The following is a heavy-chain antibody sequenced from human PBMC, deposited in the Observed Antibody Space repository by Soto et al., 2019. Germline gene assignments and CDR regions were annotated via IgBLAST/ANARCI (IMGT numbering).Heavy chain of an antibody. V-gene: IGHV1-69*01. CDR3: ARGGIVAVPAALSSYHDYTNYRFDS. D-gene: IGHD2-15*01. Sequence: QVQLAQSGAEVRKPGSSVKVSCGASGGSFSDFAFSWVRQAPGQGLEWMGGIIPMFAASKYAQRFQDRVTITADESTNTVYLALSSLTSDDTATYYCARGGIVAVPAALSSYHDYTNYRFDSWGQGTLGTVSS. CDR1: GGSFSDFA. J-gene: IGHJ4*02. CDR2: IIPMFAAS.